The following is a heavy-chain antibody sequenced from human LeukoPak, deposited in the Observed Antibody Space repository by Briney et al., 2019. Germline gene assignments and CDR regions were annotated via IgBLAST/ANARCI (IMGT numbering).Heavy chain of an antibody. V-gene: IGHV3-21*01. CDR3: ARAQIEAY. Sequence: GGSLRLSCAASGFVFSSITMNWVRQAPGKGLEWVSSITSSGSSIYYADSVKGRFTISRDNAKNSLYLHMNSRRAEDTAVYYCARAQIEAYGGQGTLVTVSS. CDR1: GFVFSSIT. J-gene: IGHJ4*02. CDR2: ITSSGSSI.